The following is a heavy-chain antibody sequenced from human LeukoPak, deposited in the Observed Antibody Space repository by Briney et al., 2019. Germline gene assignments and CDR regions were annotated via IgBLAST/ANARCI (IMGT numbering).Heavy chain of an antibody. J-gene: IGHJ5*02. V-gene: IGHV4-34*01. D-gene: IGHD2-21*01. CDR2: INHSGST. CDR1: GGSFSGYY. Sequence: SETLSLTCAVYGGSFSGYYWSWIRQPPGKGLEWIGEINHSGSTNYNPSLKSRVTISVDTSKTQFSLKLSSVTAADTAVYYCARGPSPVYSRRWFDPWGQGTLVTVSS. CDR3: ARGPSPVYSRRWFDP.